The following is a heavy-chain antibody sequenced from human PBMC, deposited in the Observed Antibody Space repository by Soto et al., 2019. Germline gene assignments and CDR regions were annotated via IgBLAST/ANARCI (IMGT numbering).Heavy chain of an antibody. CDR3: AGFSSGTYLFGL. V-gene: IGHV4-59*01. Sequence: KTSETLSLTCTVSDGSISSYYWSWIRQPPGKGLEWIGYIYGTGTTNYAPSLKNRVTMSLHTSKNQFSLTLSSVTAADTAMYYCAGFSSGTYLFGLWGPGALVTVSS. CDR2: IYGTGTT. J-gene: IGHJ4*02. D-gene: IGHD1-26*01. CDR1: DGSISSYY.